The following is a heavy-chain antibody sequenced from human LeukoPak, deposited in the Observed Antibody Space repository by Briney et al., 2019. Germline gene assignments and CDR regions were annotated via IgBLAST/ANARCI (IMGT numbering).Heavy chain of an antibody. V-gene: IGHV1-3*04. J-gene: IGHJ5*02. D-gene: IGHD6-6*01. Sequence: ASVKVSCKASASTFSTYAIHWVRQAPGQGLEWMGWISTGNGNTRYSKAFQDRVTISRDTSASTVYMELSRLRSDDTAVYYCARSIEYSSSLYWFDPWGQGTLVTVSS. CDR2: ISTGNGNT. CDR1: ASTFSTYA. CDR3: ARSIEYSSSLYWFDP.